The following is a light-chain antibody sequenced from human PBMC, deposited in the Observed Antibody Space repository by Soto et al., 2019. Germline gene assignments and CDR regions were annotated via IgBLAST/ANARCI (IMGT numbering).Light chain of an antibody. Sequence: DIQLTQSPSTLSASVGDRVSITCRASQRIDRYLAWYQQKPGKAPKVLIFDASSLESGVPSRFSGSGSATEFTLTISSLQPDDFATYYCQQYSTYPWTFGQGTKVDIK. CDR3: QQYSTYPWT. J-gene: IGKJ1*01. V-gene: IGKV1-5*01. CDR1: QRIDRY. CDR2: DAS.